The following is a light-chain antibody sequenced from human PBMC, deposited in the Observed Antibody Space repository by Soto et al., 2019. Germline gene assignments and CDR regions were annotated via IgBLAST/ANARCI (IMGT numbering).Light chain of an antibody. CDR2: GAS. V-gene: IGKV3-20*01. J-gene: IGKJ1*01. CDR3: QQYGSSGT. CDR1: QSVSSSY. Sequence: IVLTQSPGTLSLSPGERATLSCRASQSVSSSYLAWYQQKAGQAPRLLIFGASSRATGIPDRFSGSGSGADFTLTISRLEPEDFAVYYCQQYGSSGTFGQGTKVDNK.